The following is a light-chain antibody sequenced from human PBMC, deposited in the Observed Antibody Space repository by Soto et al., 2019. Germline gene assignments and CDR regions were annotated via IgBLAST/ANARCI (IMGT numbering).Light chain of an antibody. Sequence: EIVLTQSPATLSLSPGERATLSCRASQGVSSYLAWYQQKPGQAPRLLIYDASNRATGIPARFSGSGPGTDFTLPISSLEPEDFAVYYCQQRSNWWTFGQGTKVEIK. CDR1: QGVSSY. CDR2: DAS. V-gene: IGKV3D-11*01. CDR3: QQRSNWWT. J-gene: IGKJ1*01.